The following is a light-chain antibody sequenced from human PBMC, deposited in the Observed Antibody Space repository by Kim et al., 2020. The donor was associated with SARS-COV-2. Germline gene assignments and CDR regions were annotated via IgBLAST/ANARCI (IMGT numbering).Light chain of an antibody. J-gene: IGLJ3*02. CDR3: QLWHGDTWV. Sequence: QAVVTQEPSLTVSPGGTVTLTCASSAGAVTSGYPHWFQQKPGQAPRTLIYKTTKKHSWTPARFSGSLLGGKAALTLSGVQTEDEADYYCQLWHGDTWVFGGGTQLTVL. CDR1: AGAVTSGY. CDR2: KTT. V-gene: IGLV7-43*01.